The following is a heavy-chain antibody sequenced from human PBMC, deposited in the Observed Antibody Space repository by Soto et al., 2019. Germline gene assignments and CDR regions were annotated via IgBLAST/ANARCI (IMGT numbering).Heavy chain of an antibody. J-gene: IGHJ4*02. Sequence: GPLVESGGDLIQPGGYLRLSCAASGFTVTNSYMAWVRQAPGKGLEWVSVVYTSGRTYHADSVKGQFTVPRDISTNMFSQQMHKLSAEEMATYYCAREGFERLYFDQWGRGTLVTVSS. V-gene: IGHV3-53*01. CDR3: AREGFERLYFDQ. CDR1: GFTVTNSY. CDR2: VYTSGRT. D-gene: IGHD1-1*01.